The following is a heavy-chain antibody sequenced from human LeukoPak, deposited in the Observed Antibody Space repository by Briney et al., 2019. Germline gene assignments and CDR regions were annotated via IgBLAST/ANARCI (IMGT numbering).Heavy chain of an antibody. CDR1: GFTFTDYY. CDR3: ARGGATGSRWFDP. J-gene: IGHJ5*02. D-gene: IGHD1-1*01. CDR2: ISRSGSII. Sequence: GGSLRLSCEASGFTFTDYYMSWIRQAPGKGLEWVSDISRSGSIIYNADSVKGRFTISRDNAKNSLYLQMNSLRAEDTAVYYCARGGATGSRWFDPWGQGTLVTVSS. V-gene: IGHV3-11*04.